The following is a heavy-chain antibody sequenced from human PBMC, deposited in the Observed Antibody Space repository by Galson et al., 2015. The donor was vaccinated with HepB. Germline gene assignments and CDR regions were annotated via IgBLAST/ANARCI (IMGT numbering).Heavy chain of an antibody. V-gene: IGHV1-46*01. J-gene: IGHJ4*02. CDR1: GYTFTSYY. Sequence: SVKVSCKASGYTFTSYYMHWVRQAPGQGLEWMGIINPSGGSTSYAQKFQGRVTMTRDTSTSTVYMELSSLRSEDTAVYYCARARYYYDSSGYYNFDYWGQGTLVTVSS. D-gene: IGHD3-22*01. CDR3: ARARYYYDSSGYYNFDY. CDR2: INPSGGST.